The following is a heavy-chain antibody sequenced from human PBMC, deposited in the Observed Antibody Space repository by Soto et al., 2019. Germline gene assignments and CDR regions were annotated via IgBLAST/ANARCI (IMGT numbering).Heavy chain of an antibody. V-gene: IGHV3-7*01. Sequence: PGGSLRLACAASVFTFSSYWMIWVRQAPGKGLEWVANIKQDGSEKYYVDSVKGRFTISRDNAKNSLYLQMNSLRAEDTAVYYCARDVRFLEWLSFPDAFDIWGQGTMVTVSS. CDR1: VFTFSSYW. D-gene: IGHD3-3*01. CDR2: IKQDGSEK. CDR3: ARDVRFLEWLSFPDAFDI. J-gene: IGHJ3*02.